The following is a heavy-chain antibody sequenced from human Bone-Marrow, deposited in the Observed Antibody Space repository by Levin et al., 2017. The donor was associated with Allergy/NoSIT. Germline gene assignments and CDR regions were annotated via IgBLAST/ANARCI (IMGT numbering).Heavy chain of an antibody. Sequence: SCAASGFTFSSYGMHWVRQAPGKGLEWVAVIWYDGSNKYYADSVKGRFTISRDNSKNTLYLQMNSLRAEDTAVYYCARGSRIGGFFDYWGQGTLVTVSS. D-gene: IGHD3-10*01. CDR1: GFTFSSYG. J-gene: IGHJ4*02. CDR3: ARGSRIGGFFDY. V-gene: IGHV3-33*01. CDR2: IWYDGSNK.